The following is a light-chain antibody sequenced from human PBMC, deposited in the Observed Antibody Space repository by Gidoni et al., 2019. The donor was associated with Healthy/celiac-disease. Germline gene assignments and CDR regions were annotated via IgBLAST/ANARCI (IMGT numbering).Light chain of an antibody. V-gene: IGLV4-69*01. Sequence: QLVLTQSPSASASLGASVKLTCTLSSGHSSYAIAWHQQQPEKGPRYLMKLNSDGSHNKGDGIPDRFSGSSSGAEHYLTISSLQSEDEADYYCQTWGTGWVFGGGTKLTVL. CDR1: SGHSSYA. J-gene: IGLJ3*02. CDR3: QTWGTGWV. CDR2: LNSDGSH.